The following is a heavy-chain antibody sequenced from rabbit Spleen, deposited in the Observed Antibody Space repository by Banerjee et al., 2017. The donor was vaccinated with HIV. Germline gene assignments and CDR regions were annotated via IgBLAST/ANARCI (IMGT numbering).Heavy chain of an antibody. CDR1: GFDFSNYG. J-gene: IGHJ4*01. CDR2: IEPIFGRT. D-gene: IGHD1-1*01. V-gene: IGHV1S47*01. CDR3: VRGASSSGYYSL. Sequence: QEQLVESGGGLVQPGGSLTLTCTASGFDFSNYGVTWVRQAPGKGLEWIGYIEPIFGRTYYANWVNGRFTISSHNAQNTLFLQLNSLTVADTATYFCVRGASSSGYYSLWGPGTLVTVS.